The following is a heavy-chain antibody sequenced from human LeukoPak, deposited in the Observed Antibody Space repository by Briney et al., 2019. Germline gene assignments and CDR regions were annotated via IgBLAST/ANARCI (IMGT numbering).Heavy chain of an antibody. Sequence: SETLSLTCIVSGGSISSYYWSWIRQPPGKGLEWIGYIYYSGSTNYNPSLKSRVTISVDTSKNQFSLKLSSVTAADTAVYYCARLKEDYGGNPGHFDYWGQETLSPSPQ. CDR3: ARLKEDYGGNPGHFDY. J-gene: IGHJ4*02. V-gene: IGHV4-59*01. CDR2: IYYSGST. CDR1: GGSISSYY. D-gene: IGHD4-23*01.